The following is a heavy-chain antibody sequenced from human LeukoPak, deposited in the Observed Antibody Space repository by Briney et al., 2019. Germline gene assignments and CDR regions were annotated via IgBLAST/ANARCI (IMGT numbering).Heavy chain of an antibody. D-gene: IGHD1-26*01. CDR3: AGGVYKGSSLGYFDY. CDR1: GGSISSGDYY. V-gene: IGHV4-30-4*08. J-gene: IGHJ4*02. Sequence: SQTLSLTCTVSGGSISSGDYYWSWIRQPPGKGLEWIGYIYYSGSTYYNPSLKSRVTISVDTSKNQFSLKLSSVTAADTAVYYCAGGVYKGSSLGYFDYWGQGTLVTVSS. CDR2: IYYSGST.